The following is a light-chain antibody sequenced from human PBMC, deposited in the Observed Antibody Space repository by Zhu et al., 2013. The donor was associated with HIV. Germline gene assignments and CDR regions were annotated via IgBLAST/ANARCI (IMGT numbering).Light chain of an antibody. CDR3: QQLNAFHPLS. J-gene: IGKJ4*01. Sequence: AIRMTQSPSSLSASTGDRVTITCRASQGVSSYVAWYQQQPGKAPSLLIYTASTLQGGVPSRFSGSGSGTDFTLTIANLQSDDFASYYCQQLNAFHPLSFGGGPRW. V-gene: IGKV1-8*01. CDR1: QGVSSY. CDR2: TAS.